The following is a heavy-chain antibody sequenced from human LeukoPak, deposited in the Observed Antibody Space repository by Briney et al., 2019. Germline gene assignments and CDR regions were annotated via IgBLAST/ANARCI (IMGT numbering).Heavy chain of an antibody. D-gene: IGHD2-21*02. J-gene: IGHJ3*02. CDR1: GGSVSSGTYS. V-gene: IGHV4-61*01. Sequence: SETLSLTCTVSGGSVSSGTYSWNWIRQPPGKGLEWIGYIYHSGNTNSNPSLKSRVTISVDTTKNQFSLKLSSVTAADTAVYYCARSIIVVVAAGALDIWGQGTMVTVSS. CDR3: ARSIIVVVAAGALDI. CDR2: IYHSGNT.